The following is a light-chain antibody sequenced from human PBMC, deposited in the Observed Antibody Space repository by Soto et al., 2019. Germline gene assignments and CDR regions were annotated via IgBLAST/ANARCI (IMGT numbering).Light chain of an antibody. V-gene: IGLV1-51*01. CDR3: GSWDSSLSAYV. CDR1: SSDIGSNS. CDR2: DDD. Sequence: QSVLTQPPSASRTPGQRVTIPCSGSSSDIGSNSVNWYQQLPGAAPRLLIYDDDQRPSGIPDRFSGSKSGTSATLGITGFQTGDEADYYCGSWDSSLSAYVFGTGTKLTVL. J-gene: IGLJ1*01.